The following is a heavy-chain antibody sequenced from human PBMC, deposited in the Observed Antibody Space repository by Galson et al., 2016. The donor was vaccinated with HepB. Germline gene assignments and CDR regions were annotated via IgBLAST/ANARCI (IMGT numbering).Heavy chain of an antibody. V-gene: IGHV3-23*01. Sequence: SLRLSCAASGFTFRNYALSWVRRAPGKGLEWVSHIDGPTPNTHYADSVRGRFSIYRDNSRDTLYLQMDSLTAEDSAIYYCMTWLSHHFDYWGQGTRVTVSS. CDR3: MTWLSHHFDY. CDR2: IDGPTPNT. D-gene: IGHD6-19*01. J-gene: IGHJ4*02. CDR1: GFTFRNYA.